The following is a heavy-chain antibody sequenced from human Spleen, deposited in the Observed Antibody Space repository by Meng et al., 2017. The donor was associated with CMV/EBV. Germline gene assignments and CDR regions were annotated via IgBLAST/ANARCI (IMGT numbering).Heavy chain of an antibody. CDR3: ARRVLGIPITGTTPRGSYGMDV. D-gene: IGHD1-7*01. J-gene: IGHJ6*02. CDR1: GGSVSSGSYY. V-gene: IGHV4-61*01. CDR2: IYYSGST. Sequence: SETLSLTCTVSGGSVSSGSYYWSWIRQPPGKGLEWIGYIYYSGSTNYNPSLKSRVTISVDTSKNQFSLKLSSVTAADTAVYYCARRVLGIPITGTTPRGSYGMDVWGQGTTVTVSS.